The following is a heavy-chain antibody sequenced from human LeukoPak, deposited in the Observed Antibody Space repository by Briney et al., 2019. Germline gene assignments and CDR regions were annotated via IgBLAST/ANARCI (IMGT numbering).Heavy chain of an antibody. D-gene: IGHD6-13*01. J-gene: IGHJ6*02. Sequence: PGGSLRLSCAASGFTFDDYAMHWVRQAPGKGLEWVSLISGDGGSTYYADSVKGRFTISRDNSKNSLYLQMNSLRTEDTALYYCAKVGSSSWRGIYYYYGMDVWGQGTTVTVS. V-gene: IGHV3-43*02. CDR3: AKVGSSSWRGIYYYYGMDV. CDR2: ISGDGGST. CDR1: GFTFDDYA.